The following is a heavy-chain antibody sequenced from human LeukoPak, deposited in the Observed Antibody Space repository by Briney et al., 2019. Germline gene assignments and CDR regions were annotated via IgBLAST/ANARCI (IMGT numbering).Heavy chain of an antibody. J-gene: IGHJ4*02. D-gene: IGHD3-3*01. CDR1: GGSISSDDYY. CDR3: ARESMSGYAPFDY. CDR2: IYYSGGT. V-gene: IGHV4-30-4*01. Sequence: SQTLSLTCTVSGGSISSDDYYWSWIRQPPGKGLEWIGYIYYSGGTYYNPSLKSRVTISVDMSKNQFSLKLSSVTAADTAVYFCARESMSGYAPFDYWGQGTLVTVSS.